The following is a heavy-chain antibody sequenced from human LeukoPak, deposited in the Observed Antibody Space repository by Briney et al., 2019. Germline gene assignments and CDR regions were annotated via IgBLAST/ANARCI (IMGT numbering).Heavy chain of an antibody. J-gene: IGHJ2*01. CDR3: ARGPRYYDILTGYRTWYFDL. V-gene: IGHV4-34*01. D-gene: IGHD3-9*01. CDR2: INHSGST. Sequence: PSETLSLTCAVYGGSFSGYYWSWIRQPPGKGLEWIGEINHSGSTNYNPSLKSRVTISVDTSKNQFSLKLSSVTAADTAVYYCARGPRYYDILTGYRTWYFDLWGGGPWVTVSS. CDR1: GGSFSGYY.